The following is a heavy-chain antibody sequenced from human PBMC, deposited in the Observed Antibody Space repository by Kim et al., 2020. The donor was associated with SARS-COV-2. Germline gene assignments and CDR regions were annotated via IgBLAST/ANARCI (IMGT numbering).Heavy chain of an antibody. CDR2: IKSDGSTT. V-gene: IGHV3-74*01. CDR3: ARSYYFGSGSYALDY. J-gene: IGHJ4*02. D-gene: IGHD3-10*01. Sequence: GGSLRLSCAASGFTLSSYWMHWVRQAPGKGLVWVSRIKSDGSTTTYADSVKGRFTISRDNAKNTLYLQMNSLRAEDTAVYYCARSYYFGSGSYALDYWGQGTLVTVSS. CDR1: GFTLSSYW.